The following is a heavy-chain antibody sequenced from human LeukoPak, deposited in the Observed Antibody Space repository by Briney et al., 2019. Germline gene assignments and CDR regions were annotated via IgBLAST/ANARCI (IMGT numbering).Heavy chain of an antibody. CDR2: IYHNGDT. CDR3: AACWAFSAGGFDH. Sequence: SETLSLTCAVSGYFIRSDYHWSWIRQPPGKGLEWIGSIYHNGDTYYNPSLKSRVTISVDTFKNQFSLKLTSVTAADTAFYYCAACWAFSAGGFDHWGQGTLVTVSA. V-gene: IGHV4-38-2*01. CDR1: GYFIRSDYH. D-gene: IGHD3-10*01. J-gene: IGHJ4*02.